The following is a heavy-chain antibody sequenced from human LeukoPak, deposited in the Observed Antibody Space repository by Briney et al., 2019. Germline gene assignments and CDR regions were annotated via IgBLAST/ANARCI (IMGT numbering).Heavy chain of an antibody. D-gene: IGHD5-24*01. J-gene: IGHJ4*02. CDR2: TKSDGSAT. CDR1: GFTFSSYW. V-gene: IGHV3-74*01. CDR3: ARGDGYGMDY. Sequence: GGSLRLSCAASGFTFSSYWMHWVRQAPGKGLVWVSSTKSDGSATSHADSVKGRFTISRDNAKNTLYLQMNSLRAEDMAVYYCARGDGYGMDYWGQGTRVTASS.